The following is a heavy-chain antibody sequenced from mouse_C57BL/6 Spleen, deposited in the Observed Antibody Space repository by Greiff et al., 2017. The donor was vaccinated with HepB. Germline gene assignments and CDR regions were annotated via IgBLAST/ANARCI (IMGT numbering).Heavy chain of an antibody. CDR2: ISYDGSN. J-gene: IGHJ1*03. D-gene: IGHD2-2*01. CDR1: GYSITSGYY. CDR3: AKDGSWYFNV. Sequence: EVQVVESGPGLVKPSQSLSLTCSVTGYSITSGYYWNWIRQFPGNKLEWMGYISYDGSNNYNPSLKNRISITRDTSKNQFFLKLNSVTTEDTATYYCAKDGSWYFNVWGTGTTVTVSS. V-gene: IGHV3-6*01.